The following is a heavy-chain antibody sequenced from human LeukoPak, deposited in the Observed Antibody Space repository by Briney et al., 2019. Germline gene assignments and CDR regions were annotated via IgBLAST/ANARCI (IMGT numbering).Heavy chain of an antibody. D-gene: IGHD3-9*01. CDR1: GFTFDDYG. J-gene: IGHJ4*02. CDR3: AKGDILTGAYYFDY. V-gene: IGHV3-23*01. Sequence: PGGSLRLSCAASGFTFDDYGMSWVRQAPGKGLEWVSAISGSGGSTYYADSVKGRFTISRDNSKNTLYLQMNSLRAEDTAVYYCAKGDILTGAYYFDYWGQGTLVTVSS. CDR2: ISGSGGST.